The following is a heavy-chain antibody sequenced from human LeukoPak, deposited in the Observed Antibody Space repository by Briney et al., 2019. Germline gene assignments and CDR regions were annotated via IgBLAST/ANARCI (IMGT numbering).Heavy chain of an antibody. D-gene: IGHD1-26*01. V-gene: IGHV1-2*02. CDR3: ARVAGGSYPNDGLDI. CDR1: GYTFTGYY. CDR2: INPNSGGT. J-gene: IGHJ3*02. Sequence: ASVRVSCKASGYTFTGYYMHWVRQAPGQGLEWMGWINPNSGGTNYAQKFQGRVTMTRDTSISTAYMELSRLRSDDTAVYYCARVAGGSYPNDGLDIWGQGTMVTVSS.